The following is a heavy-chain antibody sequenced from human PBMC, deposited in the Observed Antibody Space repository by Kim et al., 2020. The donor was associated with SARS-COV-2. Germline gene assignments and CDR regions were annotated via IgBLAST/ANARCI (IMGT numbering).Heavy chain of an antibody. Sequence: YYADSVKGRFTISRDNSKNTLYLQMNSLRAEDTAVYYCAKDHSGTAVGDYWGQGTLVTVSS. CDR3: AKDHSGTAVGDY. V-gene: IGHV3-23*01. J-gene: IGHJ4*02. D-gene: IGHD1-1*01.